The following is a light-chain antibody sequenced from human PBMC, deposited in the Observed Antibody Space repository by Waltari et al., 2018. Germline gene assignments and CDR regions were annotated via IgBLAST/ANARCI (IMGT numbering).Light chain of an antibody. Sequence: EIVMTQSPATLSVSPGERATLSCSASQSVSSNLAWYQQKPGQAPRLLIYGASTRATGIPARFSGSGSGTEFTLTISSLQSEDFAVYYCQQYNNWLRGLTFGGGTKVEIK. CDR2: GAS. J-gene: IGKJ4*01. CDR1: QSVSSN. CDR3: QQYNNWLRGLT. V-gene: IGKV3-15*01.